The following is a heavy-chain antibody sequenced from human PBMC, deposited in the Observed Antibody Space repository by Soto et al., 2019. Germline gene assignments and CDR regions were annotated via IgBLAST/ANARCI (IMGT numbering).Heavy chain of an antibody. CDR3: AKDYDSSGYYLNWFDP. V-gene: IGHV3-21*04. Sequence: PGGSLRLSCAASGFTFSSYSMNWVRQAPGKGLERVSSISSSSSYIYYADSVKGRFTISRDNANNSLYLQMNSLRAEDTAVYYCAKDYDSSGYYLNWFDPWGQGTLVTVSS. CDR2: ISSSSSYI. J-gene: IGHJ5*02. D-gene: IGHD3-22*01. CDR1: GFTFSSYS.